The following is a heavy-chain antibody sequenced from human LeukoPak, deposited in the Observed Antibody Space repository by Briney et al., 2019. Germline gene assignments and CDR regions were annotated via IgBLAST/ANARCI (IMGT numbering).Heavy chain of an antibody. Sequence: GGSLRLSCAASGFTFSSYGMHWVRQAPGKGLEWVAVISYDGSNKYYADSVKGRFTISRDNAKNSLYLQMNGLRDEDTAVYYCAREGIDGYNYFDYWGQGTLVTVSS. CDR3: AREGIDGYNYFDY. V-gene: IGHV3-30*03. CDR1: GFTFSSYG. J-gene: IGHJ4*02. CDR2: ISYDGSNK. D-gene: IGHD5-24*01.